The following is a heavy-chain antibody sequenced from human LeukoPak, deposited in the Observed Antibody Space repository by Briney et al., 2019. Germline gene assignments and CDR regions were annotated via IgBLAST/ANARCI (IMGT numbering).Heavy chain of an antibody. V-gene: IGHV3-23*01. CDR1: GFAFSFFA. Sequence: PGGSLRLSSEASGFAFSFFAMIWLRQPPGKGLEWVSTINANSGTRSYAASARGRFTISRDNSKNTVYLLLNTLRAEDTAVYYCAKPISGGLAVTADWFDPWGQGTLVVVSS. D-gene: IGHD6-19*01. CDR3: AKPISGGLAVTADWFDP. CDR2: INANSGTR. J-gene: IGHJ5*01.